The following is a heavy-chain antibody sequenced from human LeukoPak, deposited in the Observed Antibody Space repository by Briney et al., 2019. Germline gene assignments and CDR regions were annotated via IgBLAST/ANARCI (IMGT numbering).Heavy chain of an antibody. J-gene: IGHJ6*03. CDR3: ARIVQLRYMDV. CDR1: GGSISSSGDY. D-gene: IGHD1-7*01. CDR2: IYDSGST. Sequence: SETLSLTCTVSGGSISSSGDYWSWIRQHPGKGLEWIGYIYDSGSTYYNPSLKSRITMSVDTSKNHFSLKLSSVTAADTAVYYCARIVQLRYMDVWGTGTTVTVSS. V-gene: IGHV4-31*03.